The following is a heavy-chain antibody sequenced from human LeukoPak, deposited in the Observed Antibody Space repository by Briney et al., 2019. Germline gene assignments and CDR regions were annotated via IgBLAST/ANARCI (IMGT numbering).Heavy chain of an antibody. CDR1: GYTFTTYD. V-gene: IGHV1-8*01. CDR3: ARVLYYYDSSGHYYYYYMDV. J-gene: IGHJ6*03. Sequence: VASVKVSCKASGYTFTTYDINWVRQATGQGLEWMGWMNPNSGNTGYAQKFQGRVTITRNTSISTAYMELSSLRSEDTAVYYCARVLYYYDSSGHYYYYYMDVWGKGTTVTVSS. D-gene: IGHD3-22*01. CDR2: MNPNSGNT.